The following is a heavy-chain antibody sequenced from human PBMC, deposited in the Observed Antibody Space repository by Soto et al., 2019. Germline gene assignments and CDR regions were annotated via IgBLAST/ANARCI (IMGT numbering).Heavy chain of an antibody. CDR1: ARSSSNYS. D-gene: IGHD1-20*01. V-gene: IGHV1-69*01. CDR3: ASDGDNSGPLR. CDR2: IIPIFGTA. Sequence: CECCARSSSNYSISKVRQVPGQGLEWMGGIIPIFGTAHYAQKFQGRVTITADEATSTAYMGPSSLRVEDTALYYCASDGDNSGPLRWGPGTLVTVYS. J-gene: IGHJ4*02.